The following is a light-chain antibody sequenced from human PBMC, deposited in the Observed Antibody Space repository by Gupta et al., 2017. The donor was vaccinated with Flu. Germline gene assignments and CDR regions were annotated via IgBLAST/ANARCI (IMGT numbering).Light chain of an antibody. CDR3: QQYYVSPWT. V-gene: IGKV4-1*01. CDR2: WAF. CDR1: LNLLYAANQKIY. Sequence: IMTQSPESLALSLGARATINCKSSLNLLYAANQKIYLSWYQHKVGQPPKLLISWAFVRESGVPDRFTASGSGTDFTLTINSLQADDVAVYYCQQYYVSPWTFGQGTKVEIK. J-gene: IGKJ1*01.